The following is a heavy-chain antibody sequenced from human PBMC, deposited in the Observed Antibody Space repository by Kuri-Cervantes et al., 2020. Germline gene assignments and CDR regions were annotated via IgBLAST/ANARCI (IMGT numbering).Heavy chain of an antibody. D-gene: IGHD3-22*01. V-gene: IGHV1-69*05. CDR1: GGTFSSYA. CDR3: ARSYDSSGYYFYYYYYMDV. Sequence: SVKVSCKASGGTFSSYAISWVRQAPGQGLEWMGGIIPIFGTANYAQKLQGRVTMTTDTSTSTAYMELRSLRSDDTAVYYCARSYDSSGYYFYYYYYMDVWGKGTTVTVSS. CDR2: IIPIFGTA. J-gene: IGHJ6*03.